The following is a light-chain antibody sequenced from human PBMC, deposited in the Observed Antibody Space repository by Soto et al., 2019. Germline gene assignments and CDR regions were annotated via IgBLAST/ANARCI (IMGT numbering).Light chain of an antibody. V-gene: IGLV2-8*01. J-gene: IGLJ1*01. CDR2: EVS. CDR3: SSYAGSDNYV. Sequence: QSALTQPPSASGSPGQSVSISCTGTSSDVGAYNYVSWYQQHPGKAPKLIIYEVSKRPSGVPDRFSGSKSGNAASLTVSGLQAGDEADYYCSSYAGSDNYVFGTGTKVTVL. CDR1: SSDVGAYNY.